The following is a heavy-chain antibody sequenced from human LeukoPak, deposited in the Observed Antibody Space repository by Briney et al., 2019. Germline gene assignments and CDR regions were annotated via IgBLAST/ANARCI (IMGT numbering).Heavy chain of an antibody. D-gene: IGHD1-26*01. CDR1: GGSISSYY. V-gene: IGHV4-59*01. CDR2: IYYSGST. Sequence: PSETLSLTCTVSGGSISSYYWGWIRQPPGKGLEWIGYIYYSGSTNYNPSLKSQVTISVDTSKDQFSLKLSSVTAADTAVYYCARERSGNYPPYYFDYWGQGALVTVSS. CDR3: ARERSGNYPPYYFDY. J-gene: IGHJ4*02.